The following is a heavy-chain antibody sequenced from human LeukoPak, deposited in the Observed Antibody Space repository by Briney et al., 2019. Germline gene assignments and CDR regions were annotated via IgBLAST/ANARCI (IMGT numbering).Heavy chain of an antibody. J-gene: IGHJ2*01. CDR2: INPNSGGP. Sequence: ASVKVSWKASGYTFTGYYMHWVRQAPGQGLEWMGWINPNSGGPNYAQNFQGRVTMTRDTSISTAYMELSSLRSDDTAVYYCARGKGMTSATANFVDLWGRGTLVTVSS. V-gene: IGHV1-2*02. CDR1: GYTFTGYY. CDR3: ARGKGMTSATANFVDL. D-gene: IGHD1-20*01.